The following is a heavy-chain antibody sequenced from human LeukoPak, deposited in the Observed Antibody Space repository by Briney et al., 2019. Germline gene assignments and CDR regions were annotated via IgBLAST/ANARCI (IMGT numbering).Heavy chain of an antibody. J-gene: IGHJ4*02. CDR3: ARDRPADSGSAWDRLGG. CDR1: GGSFSSYY. CDR2: IYSSGST. Sequence: SETLSLTCTVSGGSFSSYYWSWIRQPAGKGLEWLGRIYSSGSTNYNPSLKSRVTMSVDTSKNQFSLRLSSVTAADTAVYYCARDRPADSGSAWDRLGGWGQGTLVTVSS. V-gene: IGHV4-4*07. D-gene: IGHD6-25*01.